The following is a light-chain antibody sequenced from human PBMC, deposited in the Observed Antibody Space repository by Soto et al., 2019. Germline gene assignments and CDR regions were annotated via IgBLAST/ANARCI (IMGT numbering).Light chain of an antibody. CDR3: QQYVNLPPD. Sequence: DIQMTQSPSSLSASVGDRVIITCQASQDISNYLNWYQQKPGKAPKLLIYDASNLETGVPSRFSGSGSGTDFTFTISSLQPEDIATYYCQQYVNLPPDFGSGPQVEIK. CDR2: DAS. CDR1: QDISNY. V-gene: IGKV1-33*01. J-gene: IGKJ4*01.